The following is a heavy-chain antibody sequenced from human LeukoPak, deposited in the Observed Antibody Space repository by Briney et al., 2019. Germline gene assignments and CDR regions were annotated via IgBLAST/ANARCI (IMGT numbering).Heavy chain of an antibody. Sequence: SETLSLTCTVSGGSISSYYWSWIRQPPGKGLEWIGYFYYGGSTNYNSSLKSRVTMSGDTSKNQFSLRLTSVSAADTAVYYCTRARSSSSLDAFDVWGQGTMVTASS. CDR3: TRARSSSSLDAFDV. CDR2: FYYGGST. V-gene: IGHV4-59*01. D-gene: IGHD6-6*01. J-gene: IGHJ3*01. CDR1: GGSISSYY.